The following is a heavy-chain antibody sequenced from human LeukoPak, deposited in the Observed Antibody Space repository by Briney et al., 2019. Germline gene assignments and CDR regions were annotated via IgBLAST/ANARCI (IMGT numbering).Heavy chain of an antibody. CDR3: ARARDCSGGSCYSGAFDI. V-gene: IGHV4-30-2*01. D-gene: IGHD2-15*01. J-gene: IGHJ3*02. CDR1: GGSFSSGGYS. CDR2: IYHSGST. Sequence: SETLSLTCAVYGGSFSSGGYSWSWIRQPPGKGLEWIGYIYHSGSTYYNPSLKSRVTISVDRSKNQFSLKLSSVTAADTAVYYCARARDCSGGSCYSGAFDIWGQGTMVTVSS.